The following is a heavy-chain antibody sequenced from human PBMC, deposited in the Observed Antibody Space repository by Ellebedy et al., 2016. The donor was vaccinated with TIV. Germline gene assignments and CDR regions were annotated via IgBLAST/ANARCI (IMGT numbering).Heavy chain of an antibody. V-gene: IGHV4-34*01. CDR2: INHSGST. Sequence: SETLSLTXAVYGGSFSGYYWSWIRQPPGKGLEWIGEINHSGSTNYNPSLKSRVTISVDTSKNQFSLKLSSVTAADTAVYYCASGWLGAGRFYYYYGMDVWGQGTTVTVSS. D-gene: IGHD6-13*01. CDR3: ASGWLGAGRFYYYYGMDV. CDR1: GGSFSGYY. J-gene: IGHJ6*02.